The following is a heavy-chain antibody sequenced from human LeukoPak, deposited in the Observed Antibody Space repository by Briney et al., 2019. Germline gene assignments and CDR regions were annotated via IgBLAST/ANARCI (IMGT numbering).Heavy chain of an antibody. Sequence: PSQTLSLTCAISGDSVSSNSAGWNWIRQSPSRGLEWLGRTYYRSKWYNDYAVSVKSRITINPDTSKNQFSLQLNSVTPEDTAVYYCARERSVLLWFGELTKFDYWGQRTLVTVSS. V-gene: IGHV6-1*01. D-gene: IGHD3-10*01. J-gene: IGHJ4*02. CDR2: TYYRSKWYN. CDR1: GDSVSSNSAG. CDR3: ARERSVLLWFGELTKFDY.